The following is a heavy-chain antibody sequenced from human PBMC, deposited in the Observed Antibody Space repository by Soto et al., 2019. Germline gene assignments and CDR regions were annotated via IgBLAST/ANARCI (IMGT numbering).Heavy chain of an antibody. D-gene: IGHD3-10*01. J-gene: IGHJ3*02. Sequence: EVQLVESGGGLVQPGGSLRLSCAASGFTFSNYWMNWVRQVPGKGLEWVANIKGDGSNKYYADSVKGRFTISRDNSKNTLYLQMNSLRAEDTAVYYCARDLHTGARYAFDIWGQGTMVTVSS. V-gene: IGHV3-7*01. CDR2: IKGDGSNK. CDR1: GFTFSNYW. CDR3: ARDLHTGARYAFDI.